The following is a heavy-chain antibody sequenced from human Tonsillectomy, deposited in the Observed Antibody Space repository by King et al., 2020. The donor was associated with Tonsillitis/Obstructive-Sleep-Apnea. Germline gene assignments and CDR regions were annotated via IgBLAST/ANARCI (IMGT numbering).Heavy chain of an antibody. D-gene: IGHD2-2*01. J-gene: IGHJ4*02. V-gene: IGHV3-11*05. CDR2: ITSSSSYT. Sequence: HVKLVESGGGLVKPGGSLRLSCAASGFTFSDYYMSWIRQATGKGLEWISYITSSSSYTNYADSVKGRFTISRDNAKNSLYLQMNSLRAEDTAVYYCARVDCSSTSCYPNFDYWGQGTLVTVSS. CDR3: ARVDCSSTSCYPNFDY. CDR1: GFTFSDYY.